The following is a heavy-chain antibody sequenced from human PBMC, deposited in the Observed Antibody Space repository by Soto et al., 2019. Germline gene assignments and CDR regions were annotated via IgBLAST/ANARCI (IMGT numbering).Heavy chain of an antibody. J-gene: IGHJ5*02. CDR2: ISYDGSNK. D-gene: IGHD3-9*01. Sequence: GGSLRLSCAASGFTFSSYAMHWVRQAPGKGLEWVAVISYDGSNKYYADSVKGRFTISRDNSKNTLYLQMNSLRAEDTAVYYCAKDRFRLRYFDWYPNWFDPWGQGTLVTVSS. CDR1: GFTFSSYA. CDR3: AKDRFRLRYFDWYPNWFDP. V-gene: IGHV3-30-3*01.